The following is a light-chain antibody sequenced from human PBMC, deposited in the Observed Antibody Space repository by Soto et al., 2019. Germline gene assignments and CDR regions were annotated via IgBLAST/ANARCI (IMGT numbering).Light chain of an antibody. V-gene: IGKV3-15*01. Sequence: EIVMTQSPATLSVSPGERATLSCRASQSVSNNLAWYQQKPGQAPRLLIYGASTRATGIPAGFSGSGSGTDFTLTISSLQSEDFAVCYCQQYHNWPRTFGQGTKVDIK. J-gene: IGKJ1*01. CDR2: GAS. CDR3: QQYHNWPRT. CDR1: QSVSNN.